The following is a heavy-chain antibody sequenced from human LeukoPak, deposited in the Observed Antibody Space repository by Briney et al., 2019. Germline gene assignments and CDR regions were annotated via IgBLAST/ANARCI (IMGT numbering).Heavy chain of an antibody. Sequence: GGSLRLSCAASGFTFSSYEMNWVRQAPGKGLEWVSYISSSSSTIYYADSVKGRFTISRDNAKNSLYLQMNSLRAEDTAVYYCARDGMIAVAGLDYWGQGTLVTVSS. V-gene: IGHV3-48*01. CDR2: ISSSSSTI. CDR1: GFTFSSYE. D-gene: IGHD6-19*01. CDR3: ARDGMIAVAGLDY. J-gene: IGHJ4*02.